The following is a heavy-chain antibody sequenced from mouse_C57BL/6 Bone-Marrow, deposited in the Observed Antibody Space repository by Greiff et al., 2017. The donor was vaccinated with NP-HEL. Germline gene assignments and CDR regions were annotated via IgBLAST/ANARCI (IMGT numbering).Heavy chain of an antibody. Sequence: QVQLQQSGPGLVQPSQSLSITCTVSGFSLTSYGVPWVRQSPGKGLEWLGVIWSGGSTDYNAAFISRLSISKDNSKSQVFFKMNSLQADDTAIYYCASYYYGSSLNYYAMDYWGQGTSVTVSS. CDR3: ASYYYGSSLNYYAMDY. J-gene: IGHJ4*01. CDR2: IWSGGST. CDR1: GFSLTSYG. D-gene: IGHD1-1*01. V-gene: IGHV2-2*01.